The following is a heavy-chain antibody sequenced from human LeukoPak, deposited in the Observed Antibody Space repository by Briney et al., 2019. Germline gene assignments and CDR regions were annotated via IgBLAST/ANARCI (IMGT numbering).Heavy chain of an antibody. J-gene: IGHJ4*02. CDR1: GGSISSYY. Sequence: SETLSLTCTVSGGSISSYYWSWIRQPPGKGLEWIGHSHYSGSTNYNPSLKSRVTLSVDTSKNQFSLKLSSVTPEDTAVYYCARFQGIGSQRYYFDFWGQGTLVTVSS. D-gene: IGHD6-19*01. V-gene: IGHV4-59*12. CDR3: ARFQGIGSQRYYFDF. CDR2: SHYSGST.